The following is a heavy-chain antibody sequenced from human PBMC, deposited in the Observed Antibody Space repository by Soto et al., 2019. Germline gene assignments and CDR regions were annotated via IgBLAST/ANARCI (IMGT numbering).Heavy chain of an antibody. J-gene: IGHJ4*02. V-gene: IGHV3-30-3*01. CDR2: ISYDGSNK. CDR3: ARGAHGGYFDY. D-gene: IGHD3-16*01. CDR1: GFTFSSYA. Sequence: SLRLSCAASGFTFSSYAMHWVRQSPGKGLEWVAVISYDGSNKYYADSVKGRFTISRDNSKNTLYLQMNSLRAEDTAVYYCARGAHGGYFDYWGQGTLVTVSS.